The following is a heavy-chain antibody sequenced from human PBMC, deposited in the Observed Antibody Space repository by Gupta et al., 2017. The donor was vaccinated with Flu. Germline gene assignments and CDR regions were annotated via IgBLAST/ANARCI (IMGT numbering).Heavy chain of an antibody. V-gene: IGHV3-21*01. J-gene: IGHJ4*02. CDR3: ARHSLVRGVVEYFDL. CDR2: ITSSSNYI. D-gene: IGHD3-10*01. Sequence: MSWVRQAPGKGLEWVSSITSSSNYIYYADSLKGRLTISRDNAKNSLYLQMSSLRAEDTAVYYCARHSLVRGVVEYFDLCGQGTLVTVSS.